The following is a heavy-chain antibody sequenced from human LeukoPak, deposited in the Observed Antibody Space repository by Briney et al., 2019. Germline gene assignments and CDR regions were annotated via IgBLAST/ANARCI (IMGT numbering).Heavy chain of an antibody. Sequence: ASVKVSCKASGYTFTSYDINWVRQATGQGLEWMGWMNPNSGNTGYAQKFQGRVTMTRNTSISTAYMELSSLRSEDTAVYYCARSSAVSGYDYVYWGQGTLVTVSS. V-gene: IGHV1-8*01. CDR1: GYTFTSYD. CDR3: ARSSAVSGYDYVY. D-gene: IGHD5-12*01. CDR2: MNPNSGNT. J-gene: IGHJ4*02.